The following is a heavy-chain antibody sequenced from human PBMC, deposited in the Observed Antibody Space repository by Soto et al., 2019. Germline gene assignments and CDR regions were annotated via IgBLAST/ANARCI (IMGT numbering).Heavy chain of an antibody. CDR3: AKDPNGDYVGAFDI. Sequence: PGGSLRLSCAASGFTFRNYAMSWVRQAPGKGPEWVSGVSAAGGSTYYADSVKGRFTILRDNSKATLYLQMNSLRAEDTALYYCAKDPNGDYVGAFDIWGQGTVVTVSS. CDR1: GFTFRNYA. V-gene: IGHV3-23*01. CDR2: VSAAGGST. D-gene: IGHD4-17*01. J-gene: IGHJ3*02.